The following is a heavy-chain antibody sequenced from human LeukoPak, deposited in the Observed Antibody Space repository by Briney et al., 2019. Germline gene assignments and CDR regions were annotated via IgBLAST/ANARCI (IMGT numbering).Heavy chain of an antibody. D-gene: IGHD4-17*01. V-gene: IGHV3-66*01. CDR1: GFTVTSNY. Sequence: GGSLRLSCVVSGFTVTSNYMSWVRQAPGKGLEWVSVIYSGGTTNYADSVKGRFTVYRDNSKNTLYLQMNSLRAEDTAVYYCASKLTSGYWGQGTLVTVSS. J-gene: IGHJ4*02. CDR2: IYSGGTT. CDR3: ASKLTSGY.